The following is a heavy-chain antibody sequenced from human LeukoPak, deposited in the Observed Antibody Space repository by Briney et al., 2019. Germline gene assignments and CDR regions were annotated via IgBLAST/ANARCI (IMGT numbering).Heavy chain of an antibody. J-gene: IGHJ4*02. CDR3: ARHRGSLYYFDY. CDR1: GGSFSGYY. V-gene: IGHV4-34*01. CDR2: INHSGGT. Sequence: SETLSLTCEVYGGSFSGYYWSWIRQSPGKGLEWFGEINHSGGTNYNPSLKSRVTISVDTSKNQFSLKMSSVTAADTAVYYCARHRGSLYYFDYWGQGTLVTVSS. D-gene: IGHD3-16*01.